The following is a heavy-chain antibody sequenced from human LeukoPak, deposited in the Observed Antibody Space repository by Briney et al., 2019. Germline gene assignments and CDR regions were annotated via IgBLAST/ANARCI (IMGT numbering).Heavy chain of an antibody. V-gene: IGHV4-4*02. CDR1: GGSISSSNW. Sequence: SGTLSLTCAVSGGSISSSNWWSWVRQPPGKGLEWIGEIYHSGSTNYNPSLKSRVTISVDKSRNQFSLKLSSVTAADTAVYYCVRGGRAIFGVVHDNWFDPWGQGTLVTVSS. J-gene: IGHJ5*02. CDR3: VRGGRAIFGVVHDNWFDP. CDR2: IYHSGST. D-gene: IGHD3-3*01.